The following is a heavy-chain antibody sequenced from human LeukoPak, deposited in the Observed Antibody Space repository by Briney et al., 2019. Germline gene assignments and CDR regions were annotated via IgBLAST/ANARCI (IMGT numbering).Heavy chain of an antibody. Sequence: GGSLRLSCAASGLTFSGYDMHWVRQAPGKGPERVAVMSYGGQNERYADSVKGRFTISRDNSKNMVYLQMNSLRVEDTAVYYCARGGYSYGRPFDHWGQGTLVTVSS. J-gene: IGHJ4*02. CDR3: ARGGYSYGRPFDH. V-gene: IGHV3-30*03. D-gene: IGHD5-18*01. CDR2: MSYGGQNE. CDR1: GLTFSGYD.